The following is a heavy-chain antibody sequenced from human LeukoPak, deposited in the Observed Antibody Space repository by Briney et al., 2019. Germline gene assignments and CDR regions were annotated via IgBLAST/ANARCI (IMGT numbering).Heavy chain of an antibody. V-gene: IGHV6-1*01. CDR2: TYYRSKWYN. CDR1: GDYVSTSSAA. Sequence: SQTLSLTCDISGDYVSTSSAAWNWIRQSPSRGLEWLGRTYYRSKWYNDFAVSVKSRININPDTSKNQFSLQLNSVTPEDTAAYYCARDGSYFDAWGQGTLVTVSS. J-gene: IGHJ4*02. CDR3: ARDGSYFDA.